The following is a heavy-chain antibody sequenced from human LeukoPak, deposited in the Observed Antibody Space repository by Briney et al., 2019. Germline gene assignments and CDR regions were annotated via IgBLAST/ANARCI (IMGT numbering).Heavy chain of an antibody. CDR1: GFTFTSYS. J-gene: IGHJ4*02. V-gene: IGHV3-23*01. CDR3: AKGSGSFGRYSFDY. D-gene: IGHD1-26*01. CDR2: SVASGATT. Sequence: GGSLRLSCAASGFTFTSYSMNWVRLAPGKGLEWLSGSVASGATTCYAGSVKGRFSISRDNSQNTLYLQMHSLRADDAAVYYCAKGSGSFGRYSFDYWGQGTLLTVSS.